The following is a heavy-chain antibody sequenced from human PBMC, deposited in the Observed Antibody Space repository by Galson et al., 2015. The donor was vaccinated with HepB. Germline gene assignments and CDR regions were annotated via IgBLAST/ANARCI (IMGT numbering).Heavy chain of an antibody. CDR1: GYIFSGYF. D-gene: IGHD5-12*01. V-gene: IGHV1-2*06. CDR2: INPNGGGT. J-gene: IGHJ6*03. Sequence: SVKVSCKASGYIFSGYFIHWVRQAPGQGLEWMGRINPNGGGTNYAQKFQGRLTMTRDTYITTAYMELSRLRSDDTAVYYCARVSSGFDNYYSYYMDVWGKGTTVTVSS. CDR3: ARVSSGFDNYYSYYMDV.